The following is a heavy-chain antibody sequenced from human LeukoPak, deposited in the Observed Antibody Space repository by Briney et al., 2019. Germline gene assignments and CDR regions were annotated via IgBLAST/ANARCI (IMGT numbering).Heavy chain of an antibody. CDR2: IYSGGST. V-gene: IGHV3-53*01. J-gene: IGHJ4*02. Sequence: GGSLRLSCAASGFTVSSNYMSWVRQAPGKGLEWVSVIYSGGSTYYADSVKGRFTISRDNSKNTLYLQMNSLRAEDTAVYYCARGDYYDSSGYYPDYWGQGTLVTVSS. CDR3: ARGDYYDSSGYYPDY. CDR1: GFTVSSNY. D-gene: IGHD3-22*01.